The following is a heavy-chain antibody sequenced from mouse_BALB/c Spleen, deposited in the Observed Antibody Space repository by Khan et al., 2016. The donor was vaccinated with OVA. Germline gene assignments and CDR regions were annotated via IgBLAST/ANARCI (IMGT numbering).Heavy chain of an antibody. CDR3: TREAYRYDEYYFDY. J-gene: IGHJ2*01. V-gene: IGHV5-6-5*01. CDR1: GFTFSSYV. D-gene: IGHD2-14*01. CDR2: ISSGGST. Sequence: EVELVESGGGSVKPGGSLKLSCVVSGFTFSSYVMSWVRQTPEKRLEWVASISSGGSTYYPDSVKGRFTISRDNARNIVYLQMSSLRSEAMAMYFCTREAYRYDEYYFDYWGQGTTLTVSS.